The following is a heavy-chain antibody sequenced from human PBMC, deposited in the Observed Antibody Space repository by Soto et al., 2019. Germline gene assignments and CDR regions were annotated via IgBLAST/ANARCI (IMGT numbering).Heavy chain of an antibody. D-gene: IGHD3-9*01. CDR2: IKQDGSER. Sequence: EVQLVASGGGLVQPGGSLRLSCAASGFTFNNYWMSWVRQTPGKGLEWVANIKQDGSERFYVDSVKGRFTISRDNADRSLYLQMNSLRAEDTAVYFCARDPGRYDILTGHVRANYMDVWGKGTTVTVSS. CDR3: ARDPGRYDILTGHVRANYMDV. CDR1: GFTFNNYW. J-gene: IGHJ6*03. V-gene: IGHV3-7*01.